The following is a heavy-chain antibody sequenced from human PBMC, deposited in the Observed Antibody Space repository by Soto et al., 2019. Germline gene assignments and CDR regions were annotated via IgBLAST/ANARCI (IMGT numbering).Heavy chain of an antibody. CDR2: IIPIFGTA. CDR3: ARGLNDVVVPAAIRDYYYYGMDV. D-gene: IGHD2-2*02. V-gene: IGHV1-69*13. CDR1: GGTFSSYA. J-gene: IGHJ6*02. Sequence: SVKVSCKASGGTFSSYAISWVRQAPGQGLEWMGGIIPIFGTANYAQKFQGRVTVTADESTSTAYMELSSLRSEDTAVYYCARGLNDVVVPAAIRDYYYYGMDVWGQGTTVTVSS.